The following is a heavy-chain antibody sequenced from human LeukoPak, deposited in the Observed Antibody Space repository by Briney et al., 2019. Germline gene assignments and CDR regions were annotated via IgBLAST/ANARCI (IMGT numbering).Heavy chain of an antibody. CDR2: IRYDGSNK. V-gene: IGHV3-30*02. D-gene: IGHD3-22*01. CDR1: GFTFSSYG. Sequence: PGGSLRLSCAGSGFTFSSYGMHWVRQAPGKGLEWVAFIRYDGSNKYYADSVKGRFTISRDNSKNTLYLQMNSLRAEDTAVYYCAKGGKGYDSNGRLAEFDYWGQGTLVTVSS. J-gene: IGHJ4*02. CDR3: AKGGKGYDSNGRLAEFDY.